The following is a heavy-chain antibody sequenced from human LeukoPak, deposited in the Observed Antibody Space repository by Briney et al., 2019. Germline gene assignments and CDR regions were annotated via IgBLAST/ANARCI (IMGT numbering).Heavy chain of an antibody. CDR2: IIPIFGTA. CDR1: GGTFSSYA. D-gene: IGHD2-2*01. Sequence: SVKVSCKASGGTFSSYAISWVRQAPGQGLEWMGGIIPIFGTANYAQKFQGRDTITADESTSTAYMELSSLRSEDTAVYYCARTRDIVVVPAATYNWFDPWGQGTLVTVSS. J-gene: IGHJ5*02. V-gene: IGHV1-69*13. CDR3: ARTRDIVVVPAATYNWFDP.